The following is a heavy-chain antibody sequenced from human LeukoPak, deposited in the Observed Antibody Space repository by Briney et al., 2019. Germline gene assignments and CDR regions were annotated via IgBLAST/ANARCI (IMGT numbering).Heavy chain of an antibody. J-gene: IGHJ4*02. CDR1: GFPFTTYG. V-gene: IGHV1-18*01. Sequence: ASVEVSCKTSGFPFTTYGINWVRQAPGQGLEWMGWINTYNGDTNYAQKFQGRVTMTTDTSTSTAYMELRSLRSDDTAVYYCVGSGWPGFDYWGQGTLVTVSS. CDR2: INTYNGDT. D-gene: IGHD6-19*01. CDR3: VGSGWPGFDY.